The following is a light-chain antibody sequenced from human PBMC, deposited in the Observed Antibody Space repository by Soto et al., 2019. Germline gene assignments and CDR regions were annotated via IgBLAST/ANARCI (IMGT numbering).Light chain of an antibody. CDR3: QRYGGSPPIT. CDR1: QSVSSSY. CDR2: GAS. Sequence: EIVLTQSPGSLSLSPGERATLSCRASQSVSSSYLAWYQQKPGQAPRLLMYGASSRATGIPDRFSGSGSGTDFTLTISRLEPEDFAVYYCQRYGGSPPITVGQGTRLEI. V-gene: IGKV3-20*01. J-gene: IGKJ5*01.